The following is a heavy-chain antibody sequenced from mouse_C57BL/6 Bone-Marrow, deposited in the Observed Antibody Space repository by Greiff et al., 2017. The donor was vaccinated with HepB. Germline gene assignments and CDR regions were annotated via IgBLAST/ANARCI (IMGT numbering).Heavy chain of an antibody. CDR1: GFTFSDYG. CDR3: ARERATVVAHYYAMDY. CDR2: ISSGSSTI. Sequence: EVKLMESGGGLVKPGGSLKLSCAASGFTFSDYGMHWVRQAPEKGLEWVAYISSGSSTIYYADTVKGRVTISRDNAKNTLFLQMTSLRSEDTAMYYCARERATVVAHYYAMDYWGQGTAVTVSS. V-gene: IGHV5-17*01. J-gene: IGHJ4*01. D-gene: IGHD1-1*01.